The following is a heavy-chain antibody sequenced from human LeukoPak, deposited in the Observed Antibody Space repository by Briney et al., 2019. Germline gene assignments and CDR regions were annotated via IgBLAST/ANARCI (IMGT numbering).Heavy chain of an antibody. V-gene: IGHV2-5*02. Sequence: SGPTLVNPTQTLTLTCTFSGFSLSTSGVGVGWIRQPPGKAPEWLALIYWDDNKRYSPSLKSRLTITKDNSKNQVVLTMTNMDPVDTATYYCAHRFGYSSGWYPRVWGQGTLVTVSS. CDR3: AHRFGYSSGWYPRV. J-gene: IGHJ4*02. D-gene: IGHD6-19*01. CDR2: IYWDDNK. CDR1: GFSLSTSGVG.